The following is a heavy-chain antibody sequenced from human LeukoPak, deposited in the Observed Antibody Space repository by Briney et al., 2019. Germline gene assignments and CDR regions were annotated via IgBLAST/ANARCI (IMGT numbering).Heavy chain of an antibody. V-gene: IGHV1-69*04. J-gene: IGHJ5*02. D-gene: IGHD2-2*01. CDR2: IIPILGMA. CDR3: ARKNCSSISCYLPWFDP. Sequence: ASVTVSCKASVGTFSSYAISWVRQAPGQGLEWMGRIIPILGMANYAQKFEGRVTITADKSTSTAYMELSSLRSEDTAVYYCARKNCSSISCYLPWFDPCGQGTLVTVSS. CDR1: VGTFSSYA.